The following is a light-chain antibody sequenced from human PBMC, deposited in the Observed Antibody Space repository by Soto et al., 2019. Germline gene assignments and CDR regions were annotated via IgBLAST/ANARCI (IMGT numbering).Light chain of an antibody. Sequence: EIVLTQYPGTLSLSPGERATLSCRASQSVSSSYLAWYQQKPGQAPRLLIYGASSRATGIPDRFSGSGSGTDFTLTISRLEPEDFAVYYCQQYGSSPLFTFGPGTEVDIK. J-gene: IGKJ3*01. V-gene: IGKV3-20*01. CDR3: QQYGSSPLFT. CDR2: GAS. CDR1: QSVSSSY.